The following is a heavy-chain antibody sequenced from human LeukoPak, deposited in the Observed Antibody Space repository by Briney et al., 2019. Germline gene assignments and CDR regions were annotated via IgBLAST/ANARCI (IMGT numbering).Heavy chain of an antibody. Sequence: SETLSLTCTVSGGSISGSYWSWIRQPPGEGLEWIAYFYYGGITNYNPSLKSRVTISVDPSKNQFSLRMNSVTAADTAVYYCPGHPPPVGLAPGVAFDIWGQGTVVTVSS. CDR3: PGHPPPVGLAPGVAFDI. CDR2: FYYGGIT. V-gene: IGHV4-59*08. J-gene: IGHJ3*02. D-gene: IGHD1-26*01. CDR1: GGSISGSY.